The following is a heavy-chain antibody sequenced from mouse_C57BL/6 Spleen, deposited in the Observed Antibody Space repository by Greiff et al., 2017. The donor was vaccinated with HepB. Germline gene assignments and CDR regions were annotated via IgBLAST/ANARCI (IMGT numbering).Heavy chain of an antibody. CDR2: ISSGGDYI. V-gene: IGHV5-9-1*02. CDR1: GFTFSSYA. Sequence: EVKLMESGEGLVKPGGSLKLSCAASGFTFSSYAMSWVRQTPEKRLEWVAYISSGGDYIYYADTVKGRFTISRDNARNTLYLQMSSLKSEDTAMYYCTRDEYYGSSFAYWGQGTLVTVSA. J-gene: IGHJ3*01. D-gene: IGHD1-1*01. CDR3: TRDEYYGSSFAY.